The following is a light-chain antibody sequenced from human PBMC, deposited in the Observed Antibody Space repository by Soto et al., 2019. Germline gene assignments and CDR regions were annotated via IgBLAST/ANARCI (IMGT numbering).Light chain of an antibody. CDR1: QGISTY. Sequence: DIPLTQSPCFLSASVGDRVTITCRASQGISTYLAWYRQKPGKAPNLLIYTASTLQTGVPSRFSGSAFGTEFTLIISSLQPEDVAIYYCQQYESYSPTFGQGTKVDIK. V-gene: IGKV1-9*01. J-gene: IGKJ1*01. CDR3: QQYESYSPT. CDR2: TAS.